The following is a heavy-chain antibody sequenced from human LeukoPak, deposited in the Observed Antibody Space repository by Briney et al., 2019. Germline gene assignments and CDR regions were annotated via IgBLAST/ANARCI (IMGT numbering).Heavy chain of an antibody. Sequence: ASVKVSCKASGYTFTSYGLSWVRQAPGQGLEWMGWISPYNGNTNYVQKLQGRVTMTTDTSTTTAYLELRSLRSDDTAVYYCARDHIEPGVILDYWGQGTLVTVSS. CDR2: ISPYNGNT. CDR3: ARDHIEPGVILDY. V-gene: IGHV1-18*01. D-gene: IGHD2-8*02. CDR1: GYTFTSYG. J-gene: IGHJ4*02.